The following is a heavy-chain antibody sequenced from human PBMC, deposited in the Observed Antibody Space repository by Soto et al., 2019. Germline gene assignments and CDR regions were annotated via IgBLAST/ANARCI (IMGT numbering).Heavy chain of an antibody. CDR3: AKVYSSWYAGFFDL. CDR2: LSDRGGSI. V-gene: IGHV3-23*01. J-gene: IGHJ4*02. D-gene: IGHD6-13*01. CDR1: GFTFSSHA. Sequence: EVQLLESGGGLVQPGGSLRLSCTASGFTFSSHAMTWVRQAPGKGLEWVSGLSDRGGSIYYADSVKGRFTIFRDNSMNTLYLQMNTLRAEDTAVYYCAKVYSSWYAGFFDLWGQGTLVTVSS.